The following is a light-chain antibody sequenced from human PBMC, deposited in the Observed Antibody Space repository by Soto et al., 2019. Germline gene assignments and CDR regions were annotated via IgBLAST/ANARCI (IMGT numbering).Light chain of an antibody. Sequence: EIVLTQSPATLSSSPGERATLSCRASQSFSSNLAWYQQKPGQAPRLLIYGASTRATGIPARFSGSGSGTEFTLTISSLQSEDFAVYYCQQYNNWPSLTFGGGTKVDIK. CDR3: QQYNNWPSLT. J-gene: IGKJ4*01. CDR2: GAS. V-gene: IGKV3-15*01. CDR1: QSFSSN.